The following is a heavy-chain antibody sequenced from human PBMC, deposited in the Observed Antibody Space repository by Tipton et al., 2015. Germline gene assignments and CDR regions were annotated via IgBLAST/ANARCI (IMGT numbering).Heavy chain of an antibody. Sequence: TLSLTCTVSGGSVSSGGYYWSWIRQPPGQGLEWIGYIYYSGSTSYNPSLKSRLTISVDTSKNHFSLRLNSVTAADTAVYFCARAGYCTSTSCHKAEFPFDYWGQGTLVTVSS. CDR1: GGSVSSGGYY. CDR3: ARAGYCTSTSCHKAEFPFDY. CDR2: IYYSGST. J-gene: IGHJ4*02. V-gene: IGHV4-61*08. D-gene: IGHD2-2*02.